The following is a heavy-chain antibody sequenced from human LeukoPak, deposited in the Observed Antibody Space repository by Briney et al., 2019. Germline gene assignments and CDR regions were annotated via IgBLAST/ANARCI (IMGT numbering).Heavy chain of an antibody. CDR3: ARERERGRLFSGSYSYYFDY. Sequence: PGRSLRLSCAASGFTFDDYAMHWVRQAPGKGLEWVSGISWNSGSIGYADSVKGRFTISRDNAKNSLYLQMNSLRAEDTAVYYCARERERGRLFSGSYSYYFDYWGQGTLVTVSS. CDR1: GFTFDDYA. D-gene: IGHD3-10*01. J-gene: IGHJ4*02. V-gene: IGHV3-9*01. CDR2: ISWNSGSI.